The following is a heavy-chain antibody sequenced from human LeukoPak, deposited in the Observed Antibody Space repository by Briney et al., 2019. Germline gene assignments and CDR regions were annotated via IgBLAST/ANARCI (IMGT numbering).Heavy chain of an antibody. V-gene: IGHV3-23*01. CDR3: AKDPHVRAVAGDWYFDL. J-gene: IGHJ2*01. CDR1: GFTFSSYA. CDR2: ISGSGGST. D-gene: IGHD6-19*01. Sequence: GGSLRLSCAASGFTFSSYAMSWVRQAPGKGLEWVSAISGSGGSTYYADSVKGRFTISRDNSKNTLYLQMNSLRAEDTAVYYCAKDPHVRAVAGDWYFDLWGRGTLVTVSS.